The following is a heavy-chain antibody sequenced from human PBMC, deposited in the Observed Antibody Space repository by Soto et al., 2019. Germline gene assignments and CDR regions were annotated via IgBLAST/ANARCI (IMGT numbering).Heavy chain of an antibody. V-gene: IGHV1-18*04. CDR3: ASEGHCYDSTAHDGSAP. Sequence: ASVKVSCNASGYTFTSYGISWARRAPGQGLEWMGWISSYNGNTNYAQKLQGRVTMTTDTSTSTAYMALRSLRSDDTAVYYCASEGHCYDSTAHDGSAPGGQGPLVNAAS. J-gene: IGHJ4*02. CDR2: ISSYNGNT. D-gene: IGHD3-22*01. CDR1: GYTFTSYG.